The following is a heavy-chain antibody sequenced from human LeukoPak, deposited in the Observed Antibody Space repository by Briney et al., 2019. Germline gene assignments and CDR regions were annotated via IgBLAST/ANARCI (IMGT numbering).Heavy chain of an antibody. CDR3: ARESRRDIVVVVAAIWFDP. J-gene: IGHJ5*02. CDR2: ISSSSSYT. D-gene: IGHD2-15*01. CDR1: GFTFSRYS. Sequence: GGSLRLSCAASGFTFSRYSMNWVRQAPGKGLEWVSSISSSSSYTYYADSVKGRFTISRDNAKNSLYLQMNSLRAEDTAVYYCARESRRDIVVVVAAIWFDPWGQGALVTVSS. V-gene: IGHV3-21*01.